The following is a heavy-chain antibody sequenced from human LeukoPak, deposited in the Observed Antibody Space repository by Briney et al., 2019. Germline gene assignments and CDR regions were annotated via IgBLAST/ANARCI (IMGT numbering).Heavy chain of an antibody. V-gene: IGHV4-59*01. Sequence: SETLSLTCSVSGGSITSYYWSWIRQPPGKGLEWIGHVSDGGRTNYSPSLRSRVSISVDTSKNQFSLKLNSVTAADTAVYFCARAVSSGYYYRNWFDPWGQGTLVTVSS. J-gene: IGHJ5*02. CDR2: VSDGGRT. CDR1: GGSITSYY. D-gene: IGHD3-22*01. CDR3: ARAVSSGYYYRNWFDP.